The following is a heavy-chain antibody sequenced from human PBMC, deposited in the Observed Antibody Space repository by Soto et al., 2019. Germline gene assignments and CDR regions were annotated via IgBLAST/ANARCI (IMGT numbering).Heavy chain of an antibody. CDR3: ARDYWNSYYYYGMDV. CDR2: IYYSGST. Sequence: SETLSLTCTVSGGSISSYYWSWIRQPPGKGLEWIGYIYYSGSTNYNPSLKSRVTISVDTSKNQFSLKLSSVTAADTAVYYCARDYWNSYYYYGMDVWGQGTTVTVSS. V-gene: IGHV4-59*01. D-gene: IGHD1-1*01. CDR1: GGSISSYY. J-gene: IGHJ6*02.